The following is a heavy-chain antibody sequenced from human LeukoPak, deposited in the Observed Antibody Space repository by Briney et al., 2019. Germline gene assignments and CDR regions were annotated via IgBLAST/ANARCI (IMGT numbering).Heavy chain of an antibody. CDR2: VHYNGDT. J-gene: IGHJ4*02. V-gene: IGHV4-59*01. CDR3: ASVASSVPDY. D-gene: IGHD6-19*01. CDR1: GASISSFY. Sequence: SETLSLTCTVSGASISSFYWSWIRQPPGKGLEWIGYVHYNGDTSYNPSLKSRATISVDTSRNQFSLKLSSVTAADTAVDYCASVASSVPDYWGQGTLVTVSS.